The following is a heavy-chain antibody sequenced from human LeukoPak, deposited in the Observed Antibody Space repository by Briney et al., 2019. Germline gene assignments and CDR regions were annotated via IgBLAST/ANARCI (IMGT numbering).Heavy chain of an antibody. D-gene: IGHD3-10*01. V-gene: IGHV3-74*01. CDR1: GFTFSSYW. CDR3: ARTYGSGSYILNYFDY. J-gene: IGHJ4*02. CDR2: INSGGYST. Sequence: PGGSLRLSCAASGFTFSSYWMHWVRQAPGKGLVWVSRINSGGYSTSYGDSVKGRFTISRDNTKNTLYLQMNSLRADDTAVYYCARTYGSGSYILNYFDYWGQGTLVTVSS.